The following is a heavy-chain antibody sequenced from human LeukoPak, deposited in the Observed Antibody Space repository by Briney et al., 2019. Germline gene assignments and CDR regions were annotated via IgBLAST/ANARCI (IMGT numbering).Heavy chain of an antibody. D-gene: IGHD6-13*01. CDR1: GLTFSSYA. CDR2: ISGSGGST. V-gene: IGHV3-23*01. J-gene: IGHJ4*02. Sequence: PGGSLRLSCAASGLTFSSYAMGWVRQAPGKGLEWVSAISGSGGSTYYADSVKGRFTISRDNSKNTLYLQMNSLRAEDTAVYYCAKGGGSSWPIDYWGQGTLVTVSS. CDR3: AKGGGSSWPIDY.